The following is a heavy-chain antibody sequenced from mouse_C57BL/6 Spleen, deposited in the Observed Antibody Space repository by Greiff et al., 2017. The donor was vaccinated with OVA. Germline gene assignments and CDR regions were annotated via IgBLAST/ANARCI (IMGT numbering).Heavy chain of an antibody. V-gene: IGHV1-61*01. CDR2: IYPSDSET. CDR1: GYTFTSYW. D-gene: IGHD2-5*01. Sequence: QVQLQQPGAELVRPGSSVKLSCKASGYTFTSYWMDWVKQRPGQGLEWIGNIYPSDSETHYNQKFKDKATLTVDKSSSTAYMQLSSLTSEDSAVYYGARWSNYGGFDYWGQGTTLTVSS. J-gene: IGHJ2*01. CDR3: ARWSNYGGFDY.